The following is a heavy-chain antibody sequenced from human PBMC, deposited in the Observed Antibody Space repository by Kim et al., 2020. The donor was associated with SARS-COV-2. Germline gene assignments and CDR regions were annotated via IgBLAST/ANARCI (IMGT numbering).Heavy chain of an antibody. CDR3: ARDDANYYDSSGYYRHRRGPVDY. CDR1: GFTFSSYS. D-gene: IGHD3-22*01. J-gene: IGHJ4*02. Sequence: GGSLRLSCAASGFTFSSYSMNWVRQAPGKGLEWVSSISSSSSYIYYADSVKGRFTISRDNAKNSLYLQMNSLRAEDTAVYYCARDDANYYDSSGYYRHRRGPVDYWAQGTLVTVSS. V-gene: IGHV3-21*01. CDR2: ISSSSSYI.